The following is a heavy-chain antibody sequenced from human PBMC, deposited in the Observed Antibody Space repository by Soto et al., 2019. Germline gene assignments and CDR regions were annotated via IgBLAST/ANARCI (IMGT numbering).Heavy chain of an antibody. J-gene: IGHJ4*02. D-gene: IGHD4-4*01. V-gene: IGHV2-5*02. CDR3: PQTPGGNFLYF. CDR2: IYWDDDK. Sequence: QITLKESGPTLVKPTQTLTLTCTFSGFSLSTSGVGVGWIRQPPGKALEWLALIYWDDDKRYSPSLKSRLTTTKHTSKHLVLLTTTIMAPVDAATYCAPQTPGGNFLYFWDQRTLAASSS. CDR1: GFSLSTSGVG.